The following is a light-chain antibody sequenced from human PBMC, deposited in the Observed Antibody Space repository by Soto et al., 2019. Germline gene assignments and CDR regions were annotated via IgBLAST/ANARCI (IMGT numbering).Light chain of an antibody. V-gene: IGKV3-11*01. CDR1: QSFNSRY. CDR3: QQRSNWPPRIT. J-gene: IGKJ5*01. CDR2: DAS. Sequence: EIVMTRSPCDLSLSPGERASLSCRSSQSFNSRYLAWYQQKPGQAPRLLIYDASNRATGIPARFSGSGSGTDFTLTISSLEPEDFAVYYCQQRSNWPPRITFGQGTRLEIK.